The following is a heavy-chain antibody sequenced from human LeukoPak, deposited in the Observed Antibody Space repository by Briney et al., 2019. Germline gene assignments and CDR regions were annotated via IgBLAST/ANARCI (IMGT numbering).Heavy chain of an antibody. CDR2: IKQDGSEK. Sequence: GGSLRLSCAASGFTFSSYWMSWVRQAPGKGLEWVANIKQDGSEKYYVDSVKGRFTISRDNGQNSLYLQMNSLRAEDTAVYYCARSLGYCSGGSCYPFDYWGQGTLVTVSS. V-gene: IGHV3-7*01. CDR1: GFTFSSYW. D-gene: IGHD2-15*01. J-gene: IGHJ4*02. CDR3: ARSLGYCSGGSCYPFDY.